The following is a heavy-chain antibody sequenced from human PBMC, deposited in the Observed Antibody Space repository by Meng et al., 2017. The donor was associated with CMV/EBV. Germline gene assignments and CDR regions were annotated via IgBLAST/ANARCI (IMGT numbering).Heavy chain of an antibody. D-gene: IGHD1-1*01. CDR2: INPNSGGT. V-gene: IGHV1-2*02. Sequence: ASVKVSCKASGYTFTSYGISWVRQAPGQGLEWMGWINPNSGGTNYAQKFQGRVTMTRDTSISTAYMELSRLRSDDTAVYYCARDYQLERRSDDYWGQGTLVTVSS. CDR1: GYTFTSYG. CDR3: ARDYQLERRSDDY. J-gene: IGHJ4*02.